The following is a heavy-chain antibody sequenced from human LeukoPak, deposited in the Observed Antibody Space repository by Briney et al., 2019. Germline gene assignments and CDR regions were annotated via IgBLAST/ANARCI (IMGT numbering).Heavy chain of an antibody. CDR1: GFTFSSYA. J-gene: IGHJ4*02. D-gene: IGHD3-22*01. CDR3: AKDYYYDSSGYNYFDY. Sequence: PWGSLRFSCAASGFTFSSYAMRWVRQAQGKGLVWVLVISVSGVSKYKADFLKGQSTFYRDNSKNTLYLQMNSLRAEETAVYYCAKDYYYDSSGYNYFDYWGQGTLVTVSS. CDR2: ISVSGVSK. V-gene: IGHV3-23*01.